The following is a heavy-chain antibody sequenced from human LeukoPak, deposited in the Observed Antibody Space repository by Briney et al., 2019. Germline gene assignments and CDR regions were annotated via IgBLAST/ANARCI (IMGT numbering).Heavy chain of an antibody. V-gene: IGHV1-2*02. D-gene: IGHD5-18*01. CDR3: ARAVDTAMVEDY. J-gene: IGHJ4*02. CDR2: INPNSGGT. CDR1: GYTFTGYY. Sequence: GASVKVSCKASGYTFTGYYMHWVRQAPGQGLKWMGWINPNSGGTNYAQKFQGRVTMTRDTSISTAYMELSRLRSDDTAVYYCARAVDTAMVEDYWGQGTLVTVSS.